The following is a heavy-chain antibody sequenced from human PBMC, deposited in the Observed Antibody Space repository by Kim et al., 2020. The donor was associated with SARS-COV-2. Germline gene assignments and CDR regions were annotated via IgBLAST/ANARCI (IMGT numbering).Heavy chain of an antibody. D-gene: IGHD3-10*01. J-gene: IGHJ5*02. CDR3: ARGWLSPPLARGWFGELFHNWFDP. V-gene: IGHV4-34*01. CDR2: INHSGST. CDR1: GGSFSGYY. Sequence: SETLSLTCAVYGGSFSGYYWSWIRQPPGKGLEWIGEINHSGSTNYNPSLKSRVTISVDTSKNQFSLKLSSVTAADTAVYYCARGWLSPPLARGWFGELFHNWFDPWGQGTLVTVSS.